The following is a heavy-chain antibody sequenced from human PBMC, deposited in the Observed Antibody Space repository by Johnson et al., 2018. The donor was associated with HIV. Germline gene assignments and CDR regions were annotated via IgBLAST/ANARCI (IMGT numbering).Heavy chain of an antibody. CDR2: IGTSGDT. Sequence: VQLVESGGGVVQPGRSLRLSCAASGFTFSSYDMHWVSQATGKGLEWVSAIGTSGDTYYPGSVKGRITISRENAKNSMYLQMNSLRVEDTAVYYSAKVAVATAAGGVALDIWGPGTMVTVSS. J-gene: IGHJ3*02. CDR3: AKVAVATAAGGVALDI. D-gene: IGHD6-13*01. CDR1: GFTFSSYD. V-gene: IGHV3-13*01.